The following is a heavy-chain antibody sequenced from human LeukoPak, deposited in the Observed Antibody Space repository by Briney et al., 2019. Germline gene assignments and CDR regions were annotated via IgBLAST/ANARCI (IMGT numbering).Heavy chain of an antibody. D-gene: IGHD1/OR15-1a*01. V-gene: IGHV1-2*02. CDR3: ATMGLWFDY. CDR1: GYTFTGYY. Sequence: GASVKVSCKASGYTFTGYYMHWVRQAPGQGLEWMGWINPNSGGTNYAQKFQGRVTMTEDTSTDTAYMELSSLRSEDTAVYYCATMGLWFDYWGQGTLVTVSS. CDR2: INPNSGGT. J-gene: IGHJ4*02.